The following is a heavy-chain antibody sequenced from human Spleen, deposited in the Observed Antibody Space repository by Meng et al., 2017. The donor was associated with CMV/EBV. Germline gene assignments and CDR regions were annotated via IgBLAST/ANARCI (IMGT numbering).Heavy chain of an antibody. D-gene: IGHD5-18*01. V-gene: IGHV3-23*01. Sequence: AAAGLAVASYAMSWVRQAPGKGLEWVSGISATGDNTFHADSRKGRFTISRDNSKNTLYLQMNSLRAEDTAVYYCALFRGYSYGDLDYWGQGTLVTVSS. CDR1: GLAVASYA. J-gene: IGHJ4*02. CDR2: ISATGDNT. CDR3: ALFRGYSYGDLDY.